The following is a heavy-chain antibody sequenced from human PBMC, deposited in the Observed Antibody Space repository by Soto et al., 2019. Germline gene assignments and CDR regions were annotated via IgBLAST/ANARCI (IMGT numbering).Heavy chain of an antibody. D-gene: IGHD3-3*01. V-gene: IGHV4-59*01. CDR3: ARSYPNTIFGVVPSRGLDV. CDR1: GGSISSNY. J-gene: IGHJ6*02. CDR2: IYYTGST. Sequence: LSLTCIVSGGSISSNYWSWIRQPPGKGLEWIGYIYYTGSTNFNPSLKNRVIISVDTSKNQFSLKLSSVTAADTAVYYCARSYPNTIFGVVPSRGLDVWGQGTLVTVS.